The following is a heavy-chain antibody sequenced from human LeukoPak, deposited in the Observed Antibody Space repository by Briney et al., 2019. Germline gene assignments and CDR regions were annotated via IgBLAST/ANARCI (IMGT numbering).Heavy chain of an antibody. D-gene: IGHD2-15*01. CDR2: IYYSGST. Sequence: SETLSLTCTVSGGSISSYYWSWIRQPPGKGLEWIGHIYYSGSTNYNPSLKSRVTISVDTSKNQFSLKLSSVTAADTAVYYCARVVAATGYGMDVWGQGTTVTVSS. CDR3: ARVVAATGYGMDV. J-gene: IGHJ6*02. V-gene: IGHV4-59*01. CDR1: GGSISSYY.